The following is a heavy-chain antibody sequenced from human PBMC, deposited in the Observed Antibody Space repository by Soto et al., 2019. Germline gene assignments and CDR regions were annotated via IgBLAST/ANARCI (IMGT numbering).Heavy chain of an antibody. J-gene: IGHJ5*02. Sequence: SETLSLTCTVSGGSISSYYWSWIRQPPGKGLEWIGYIYYSGRSSYNPSLTSRVTMSVDKSKNQFSLKLTSVTAADTAVYYCARVEVPESSSWHPCDPWGQGTLVTVSS. D-gene: IGHD6-13*01. V-gene: IGHV4-59*12. CDR3: ARVEVPESSSWHPCDP. CDR1: GGSISSYY. CDR2: IYYSGRS.